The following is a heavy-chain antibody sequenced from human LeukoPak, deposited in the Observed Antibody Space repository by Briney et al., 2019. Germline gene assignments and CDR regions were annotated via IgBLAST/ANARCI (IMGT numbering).Heavy chain of an antibody. J-gene: IGHJ4*02. Sequence: GGSLRLSCAASGLTFSSYSMNWVRQAPGKGLEWVSYISSSSSTIYYADSVKGRFTISRDNAKNSLYLQMNSLRDEDTAVYYCASITLVDFDYWGQGTLVTVSS. V-gene: IGHV3-48*02. CDR3: ASITLVDFDY. CDR2: ISSSSSTI. D-gene: IGHD3-10*01. CDR1: GLTFSSYS.